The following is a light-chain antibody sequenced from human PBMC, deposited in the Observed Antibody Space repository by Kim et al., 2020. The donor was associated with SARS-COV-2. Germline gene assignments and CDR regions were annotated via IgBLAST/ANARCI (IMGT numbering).Light chain of an antibody. Sequence: QSVLTQPPSASGTPGQRVTISCSGSSSNIGSNYVYWYQQLPGTAPKLLIYRNNQRPSGVPDRFSGSKSGTSASLAISVLRSEDEADYYCAAWDDSLSGEVFGGGTQLTVL. V-gene: IGLV1-47*01. J-gene: IGLJ2*01. CDR2: RNN. CDR1: SSNIGSNY. CDR3: AAWDDSLSGEV.